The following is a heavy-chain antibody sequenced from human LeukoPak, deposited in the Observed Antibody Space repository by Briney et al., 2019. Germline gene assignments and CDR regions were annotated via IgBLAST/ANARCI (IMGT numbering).Heavy chain of an antibody. CDR1: GFTFSSYA. CDR2: ITSSGAAT. J-gene: IGHJ4*02. D-gene: IGHD3-22*01. CDR3: ARDRPNYYGSNGHYYKLNGDC. V-gene: IGHV3-23*01. Sequence: GGSLRLSCAASGFTFSSYAMSWVRQAPGKGLEWVSSITSSGAATYYADSVKGRFTISRDNSDNTLYLQMNSLRAEDTAVYYCARDRPNYYGSNGHYYKLNGDCWGQGTLVTVSS.